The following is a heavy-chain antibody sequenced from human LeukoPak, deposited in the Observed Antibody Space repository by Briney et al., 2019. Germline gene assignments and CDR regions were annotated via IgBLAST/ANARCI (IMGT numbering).Heavy chain of an antibody. CDR3: TRAPDCGDYVDLDY. Sequence: PGGSLRLSCTASGFTFGDYAMSWFRQAPGKGLEWVGFIRSKAYGGTTEYAASVKGRFTISRDDSKSIAYLQMNSLKTEDTAVYYCTRAPDCGDYVDLDYWGQGTLVTVSS. D-gene: IGHD4-17*01. CDR2: IRSKAYGGTT. V-gene: IGHV3-49*03. J-gene: IGHJ4*02. CDR1: GFTFGDYA.